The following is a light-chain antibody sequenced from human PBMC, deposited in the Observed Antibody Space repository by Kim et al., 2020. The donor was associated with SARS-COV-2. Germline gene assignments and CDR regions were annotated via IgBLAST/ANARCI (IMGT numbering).Light chain of an antibody. CDR1: QSVSSNY. CDR3: KQYSSSPAT. V-gene: IGKV3-20*01. CDR2: GAS. J-gene: IGKJ1*01. Sequence: EIVLTQSPGTLSLPPGERATLSCRASQSVSSNYLAWYQQKPGQAPRLLIYGASSRATGIPDRFSGSGSGTDFTLTITRLEPEDFAVYYCKQYSSSPATFGQGTKVDIK.